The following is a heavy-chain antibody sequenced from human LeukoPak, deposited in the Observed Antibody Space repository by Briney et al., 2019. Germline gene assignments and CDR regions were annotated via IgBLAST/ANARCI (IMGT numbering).Heavy chain of an antibody. CDR1: GGSISSYY. V-gene: IGHV4-59*01. D-gene: IGHD6-19*01. CDR2: IYYSGST. CDR3: ARVEGGWIGYFDY. Sequence: ASETLSLTCTVSGGSISSYYWTWIRQSPGKGLEWIGYIYYSGSTNYNPSLKSRVTISVDTSKNQFSLKLSSVTAADTAVHYCARVEGGWIGYFDYWGQGTLVTVSS. J-gene: IGHJ4*02.